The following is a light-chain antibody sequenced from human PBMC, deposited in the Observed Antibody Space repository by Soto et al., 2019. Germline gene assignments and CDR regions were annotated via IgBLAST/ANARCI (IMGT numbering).Light chain of an antibody. J-gene: IGKJ1*01. CDR3: QQYGTSPRT. CDR2: ETS. V-gene: IGKV3-20*01. Sequence: DIVLTQSPGNLSLSPGERATLSCRASQSVSSSYLAWYQQKPGQAPRLLIYETSSRATGIPDRFSGSGSQTDFTLTISRLEPEDFAVYYCQQYGTSPRTFGQGTKVDIK. CDR1: QSVSSSY.